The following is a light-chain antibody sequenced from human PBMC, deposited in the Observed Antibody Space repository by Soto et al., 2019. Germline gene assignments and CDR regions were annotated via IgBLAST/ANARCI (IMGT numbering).Light chain of an antibody. CDR3: QQYGTSALT. CDR1: QSVSSSY. Sequence: IVLTQSPGTLSLSPGERATLSCRASQSVSSSYLVWYQQRPGQPPRLLIYGTSTSAAVISDWFSGSGFGTDFTLTIFRLEPGDSAVYYCQQYGTSALTFGGGTKV. V-gene: IGKV3-20*01. CDR2: GTS. J-gene: IGKJ4*01.